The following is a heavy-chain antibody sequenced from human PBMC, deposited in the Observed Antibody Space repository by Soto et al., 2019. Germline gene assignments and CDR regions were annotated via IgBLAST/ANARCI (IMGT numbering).Heavy chain of an antibody. D-gene: IGHD5-12*01. CDR1: GYSFTSYW. CDR3: ARPMFRYRPSYRYYGMDV. Sequence: GESLKISCKGSGYSFTSYWIGWVRQMPGKGLEWMGIIYPGDSETRYSPSFQGQVTISADKSITTAYLQWSSLKASDTAMYYCARPMFRYRPSYRYYGMDVRGQGTTVTVSS. V-gene: IGHV5-51*01. J-gene: IGHJ6*02. CDR2: IYPGDSET.